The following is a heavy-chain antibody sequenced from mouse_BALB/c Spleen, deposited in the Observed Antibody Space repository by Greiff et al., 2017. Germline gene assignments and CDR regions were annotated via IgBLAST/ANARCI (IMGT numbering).Heavy chain of an antibody. CDR3: ATYDYDGGFAY. CDR2: ISYSGST. Sequence: EVKLVESGPGLVKPSQSLSLTCTVTGYSITSDYAWNWIRQFPGNKLEWMGYISYSGSTSYNPSLKSRISITRDTSKNQFFLQLNSVTTEDTATYYCATYDYDGGFAYWGQGTLVTVSA. V-gene: IGHV3-2*02. D-gene: IGHD2-4*01. CDR1: GYSITSDYA. J-gene: IGHJ3*01.